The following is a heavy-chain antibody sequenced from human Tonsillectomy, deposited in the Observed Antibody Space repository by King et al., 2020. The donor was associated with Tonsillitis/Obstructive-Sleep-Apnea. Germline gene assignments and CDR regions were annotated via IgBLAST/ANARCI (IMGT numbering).Heavy chain of an antibody. D-gene: IGHD4-17*01. V-gene: IGHV3-9*01. J-gene: IGHJ4*02. CDR1: GFTFDEYA. CDR3: TKAVGTTVPAYFDY. CDR2: ISWNSGSI. Sequence: VQLVESGGGLVQPGRSLRLSCAASGFTFDEYAMHWVRQAPGEGLEWVSGISWNSGSIVYADSVKGRFTISRDNAKNSLYLQMISLRSEDTALYYCTKAVGTTVPAYFDYWGQGTLVTVSS.